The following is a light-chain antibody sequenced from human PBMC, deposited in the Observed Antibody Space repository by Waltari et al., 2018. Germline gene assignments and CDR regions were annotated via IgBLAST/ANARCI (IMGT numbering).Light chain of an antibody. V-gene: IGKV3-20*01. CDR1: QSVGWS. Sequence: EIVFTQSPGTLSLSPGERATLSCRASQSVGWSLAWYQQKPGQAPRLLIYGASTRAPGIPDRFSGGGSGTDFSLTISRLEPEDFAVYHCQHYVRLPVTFGQGTKVEIK. CDR3: QHYVRLPVT. CDR2: GAS. J-gene: IGKJ1*01.